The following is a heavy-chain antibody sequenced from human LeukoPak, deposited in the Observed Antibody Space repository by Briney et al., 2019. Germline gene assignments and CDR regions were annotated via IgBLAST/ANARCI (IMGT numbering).Heavy chain of an antibody. J-gene: IGHJ4*02. D-gene: IGHD1-26*01. V-gene: IGHV4-34*01. CDR3: ARGNEGELLFHRYYFDY. CDR2: INHSGST. CDR1: GGSFSGYY. Sequence: SETLSLACAVYGGSFSGYYWSWIRQPPGKGLEWIGEINHSGSTNYNPSLKSRVTISVDTSKNQFSLKLSSVTAADTAVYYCARGNEGELLFHRYYFDYWGQGTLVTVSS.